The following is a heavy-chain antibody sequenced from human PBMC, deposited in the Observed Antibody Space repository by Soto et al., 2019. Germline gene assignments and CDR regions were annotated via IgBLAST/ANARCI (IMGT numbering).Heavy chain of an antibody. D-gene: IGHD3-3*01. CDR1: GYTFTSYG. V-gene: IGHV1-18*04. CDR2: ISAYNGNT. Sequence: ASVKVSCKASGYTFTSYGISWVRQAPGQGLEWMGWISAYNGNTNYAQKLQGRVTMTTDTSTSTAYMELRSLRSDDTAVYYCARIVITIFGVVIPSFDYWGQGTLVTVSS. J-gene: IGHJ4*02. CDR3: ARIVITIFGVVIPSFDY.